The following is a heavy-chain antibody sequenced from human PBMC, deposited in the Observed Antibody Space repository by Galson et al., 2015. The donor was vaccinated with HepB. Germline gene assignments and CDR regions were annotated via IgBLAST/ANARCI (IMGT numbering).Heavy chain of an antibody. CDR3: ARSSGDYGPSHYYYYGMGV. CDR1: GFSLSTSGMC. D-gene: IGHD4-17*01. J-gene: IGHJ6*02. V-gene: IGHV2-70*01. CDR2: IDWDDDK. Sequence: PALVKPTQTLTLTCTFSGFSLSTSGMCVSWIRQPPGKALEWLALIDWDDDKYYSTSLKTRLTISKDTSKNQVVLTMTNMDPVDTATYYCARSSGDYGPSHYYYYGMGVWGQGTTVTVSS.